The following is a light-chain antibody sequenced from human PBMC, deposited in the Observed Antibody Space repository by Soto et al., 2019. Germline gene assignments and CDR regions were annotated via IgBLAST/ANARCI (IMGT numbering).Light chain of an antibody. Sequence: DIPMTQSPSSLSASVGDRVTITCQASQDISNYLNWYQQKPGKAPKLLIYDASNLETGVPSRFSGSGSGTDFTFTISSLQPEDIATYYCQQYDNLLPTWTFGQGTKVEIK. CDR2: DAS. CDR3: QQYDNLLPTWT. V-gene: IGKV1-33*01. J-gene: IGKJ1*01. CDR1: QDISNY.